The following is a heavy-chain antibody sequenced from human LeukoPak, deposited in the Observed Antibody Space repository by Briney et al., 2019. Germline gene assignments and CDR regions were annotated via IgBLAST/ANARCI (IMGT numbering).Heavy chain of an antibody. J-gene: IGHJ5*02. Sequence: PSETLSLTCTVSGGSISSYYWSWIRQPPGKGLEWIGYIYYSGNTNYNPSLKGRVPISVDTSKNQFSLKLSSVTAADTAVYYCATRYYDSSALDPWGQGTLVTVSS. CDR2: IYYSGNT. CDR1: GGSISSYY. V-gene: IGHV4-59*01. CDR3: ATRYYDSSALDP. D-gene: IGHD3-22*01.